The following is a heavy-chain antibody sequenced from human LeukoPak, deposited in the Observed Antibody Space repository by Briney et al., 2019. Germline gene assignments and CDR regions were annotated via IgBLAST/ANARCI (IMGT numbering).Heavy chain of an antibody. D-gene: IGHD3-3*01. CDR3: ARDIRPRVESFDY. V-gene: IGHV1-2*02. CDR2: IGPNNGVT. Sequence: GASVKVSCKASGYTFTDYFLHWVRQAPGQGLEWMGWIGPNNGVTNYAQKFQGKVTMTRDTSINTAYMEVSSLRFDDTAVYYCARDIRPRVESFDYWGQGTLVTVSS. J-gene: IGHJ4*02. CDR1: GYTFTDYF.